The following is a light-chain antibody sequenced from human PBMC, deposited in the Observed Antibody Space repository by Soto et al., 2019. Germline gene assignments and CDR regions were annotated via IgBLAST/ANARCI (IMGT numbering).Light chain of an antibody. Sequence: FMLTQPHSVSESPGKTVTISCTRSSGSIASIYVQWYQQRPGSAPTTVIYEDNQRPSGVPDRFSGSIDSSSNSASLTISGLKTEDEADYYCQSYDSSNVVFGGGTKLTVL. CDR2: EDN. J-gene: IGLJ2*01. CDR1: SGSIASIY. V-gene: IGLV6-57*03. CDR3: QSYDSSNVV.